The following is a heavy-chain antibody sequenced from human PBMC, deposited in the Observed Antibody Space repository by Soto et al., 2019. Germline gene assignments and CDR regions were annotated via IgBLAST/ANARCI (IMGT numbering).Heavy chain of an antibody. J-gene: IGHJ4*02. D-gene: IGHD3-22*01. Sequence: ASVKVSCKASGYTFTSYGISWVRQAPGQGLEWMGWISAYNGTANYAQKFQGRVTITADESTSTAYMELSSLRSEDTAVYYCARVGYYDSSGYYGYYFDYWGQGTLVTVPS. CDR3: ARVGYYDSSGYYGYYFDY. CDR2: ISAYNGTA. V-gene: IGHV1-18*01. CDR1: GYTFTSYG.